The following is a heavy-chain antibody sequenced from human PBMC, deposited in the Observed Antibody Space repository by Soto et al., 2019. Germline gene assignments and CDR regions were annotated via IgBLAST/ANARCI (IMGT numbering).Heavy chain of an antibody. CDR2: ISNDGSQT. CDR1: GYMFSRYG. CDR3: ANGFCGTNFYSFPN. V-gene: IGHV3-30*18. D-gene: IGHD2-15*01. J-gene: IGHJ4*02. Sequence: QVQLVESGEGVVQPGRSLRLSCVASGYMFSRYGMHWVRQAPGKGLEWVAVISNDGSQTTYGDSVKGRFTISRDNSKNTVYLQMNSLTTEDTAVYYCANGFCGTNFYSFPNWGQGTLVTVST.